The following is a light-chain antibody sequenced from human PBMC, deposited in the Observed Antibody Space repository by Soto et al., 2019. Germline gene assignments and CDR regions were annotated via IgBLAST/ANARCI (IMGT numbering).Light chain of an antibody. CDR2: GNS. V-gene: IGLV1-40*01. CDR1: SSKIGAGYD. CDR3: QSYDSSLSAVV. Sequence: QSVLTQPPSVSGAPGQRVTISCTGSSSKIGAGYDVHWYQQLPGTAPKLLIYGNSNRPSGVPDRFSGSKSGTSASLAITGLQPDDEADYYCQSYDSSLSAVVFGGGTKLTVL. J-gene: IGLJ2*01.